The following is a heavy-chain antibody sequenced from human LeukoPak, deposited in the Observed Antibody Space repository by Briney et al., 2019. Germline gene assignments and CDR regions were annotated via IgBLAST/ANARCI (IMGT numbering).Heavy chain of an antibody. Sequence: GGSLTLSCEASGIVFSDAWMSWVRQAPGKGLEWVGRIKSRTDGATTDYTASLKGRVTISRDDSKKTLYLQINSLKTADTAVYYCITLYYNDRTFFETWGQGTMVSVSS. CDR2: IKSRTDGATT. D-gene: IGHD3-22*01. J-gene: IGHJ3*02. CDR1: GIVFSDAW. CDR3: ITLYYNDRTFFET. V-gene: IGHV3-15*01.